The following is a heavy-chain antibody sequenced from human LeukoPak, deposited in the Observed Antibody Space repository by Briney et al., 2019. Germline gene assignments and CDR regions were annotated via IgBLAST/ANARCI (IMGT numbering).Heavy chain of an antibody. CDR2: IYYSGST. Sequence: SETLSLTCTVSGGSISSSSYYWGWIRQPPGKGLEWIGSIYYSGSTYYNPSLKSRVTISVDTSKNQFSLKLSSVTAADTAVYYCARGREKSSGWSPYDYWGQGTLVTVSS. CDR1: GGSISSSSYY. J-gene: IGHJ4*02. D-gene: IGHD6-19*01. V-gene: IGHV4-39*07. CDR3: ARGREKSSGWSPYDY.